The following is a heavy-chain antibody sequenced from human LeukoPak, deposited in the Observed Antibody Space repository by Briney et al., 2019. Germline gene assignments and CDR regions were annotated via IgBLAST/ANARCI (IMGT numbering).Heavy chain of an antibody. CDR1: GFTSSSYA. V-gene: IGHV3-23*01. J-gene: IGHJ4*02. Sequence: GGSLRLSCAASGFTSSSYALNWVRQAPGKGLEWVATVSGSGDRMYHADSVKGRFTISRDNSKNTLYLQMNSLRAEDTAVYYYARDRYSNYAEDYWGQGTLVTVSS. D-gene: IGHD4-11*01. CDR3: ARDRYSNYAEDY. CDR2: VSGSGDRM.